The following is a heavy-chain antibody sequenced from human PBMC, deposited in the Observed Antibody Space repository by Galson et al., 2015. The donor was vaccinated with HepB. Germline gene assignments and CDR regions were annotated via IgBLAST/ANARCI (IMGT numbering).Heavy chain of an antibody. V-gene: IGHV4-39*01. CDR1: DGSISSSNYY. CDR3: ARGPSLPNYDY. CDR2: IYYSGST. Sequence: LSLTCTVSDGSISSSNYYWGWIRQPPGKGLEWIGSIYYSGSTYYNPSLKSRVTISVDTSKNQFSLKLSSVTAADTAVYYCARGPSLPNYDYWGQGTLVTVSS. D-gene: IGHD6-6*01. J-gene: IGHJ4*02.